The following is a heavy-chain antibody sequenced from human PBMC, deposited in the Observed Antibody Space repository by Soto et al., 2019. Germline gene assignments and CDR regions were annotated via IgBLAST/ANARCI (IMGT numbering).Heavy chain of an antibody. D-gene: IGHD2-2*01. V-gene: IGHV3-30-3*01. J-gene: IGHJ4*02. Sequence: GGSLRLSCAASGFTFSSYAMHWVRQAPGKGLEWVAVISYDGSNKYYADSAKGRFTISRDNSKNTLYLQMNSLRAEDTAVYYCAREKCISTSCPAVFDYWGQGTLVTVSS. CDR3: AREKCISTSCPAVFDY. CDR2: ISYDGSNK. CDR1: GFTFSSYA.